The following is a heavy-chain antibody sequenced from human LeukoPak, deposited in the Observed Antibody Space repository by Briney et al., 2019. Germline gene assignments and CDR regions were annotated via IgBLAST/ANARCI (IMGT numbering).Heavy chain of an antibody. J-gene: IGHJ4*02. CDR1: GFIYSSFW. V-gene: IGHV3-7*01. CDR3: ARSLWPEDY. Sequence: GGSLRLSCAASGFIYSSFWMSWVRQAPGKGLEWVANIEPDGSGKNHVDSVRGRFTISRDNAKNSLYLQMNSVRVEDSAVYYCARSLWPEDYWGQGTLVTVSS. CDR2: IEPDGSGK. D-gene: IGHD2-21*01.